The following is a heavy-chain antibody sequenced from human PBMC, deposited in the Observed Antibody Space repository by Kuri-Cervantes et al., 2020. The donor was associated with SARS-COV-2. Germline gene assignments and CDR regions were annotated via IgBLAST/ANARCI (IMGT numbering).Heavy chain of an antibody. Sequence: SETLSLTCSVSGGSISSGAYSWTWIRQPPGKGLEWIGYMYHSGRSYYNPSLKSRVTISVDRSKNQFSLKLSSVTAADTAVYYCARQMMSSITIFGVVITRNWFDPWGQGTLVTVSS. CDR3: ARQMMSSITIFGVVITRNWFDP. V-gene: IGHV4-30-2*01. J-gene: IGHJ5*02. CDR1: GGSISSGAYS. D-gene: IGHD3-3*01. CDR2: MYHSGRS.